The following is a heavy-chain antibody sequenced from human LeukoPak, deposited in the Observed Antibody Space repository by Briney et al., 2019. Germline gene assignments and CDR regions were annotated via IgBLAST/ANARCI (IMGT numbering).Heavy chain of an antibody. D-gene: IGHD1-7*01. J-gene: IGHJ4*02. V-gene: IGHV4-4*09. CDR1: GGSISSYY. CDR3: ARHFSRLLELQN. CDR2: IYTSGST. Sequence: SETLSLTCTVSGGSISSYYWSCIRQPPGKGLEWIGYIYTSGSTNYNPSLKSRVTISVDTSKNQFSLKLSSVTAAATAVYYCARHFSRLLELQNWGQGTLVTVSS.